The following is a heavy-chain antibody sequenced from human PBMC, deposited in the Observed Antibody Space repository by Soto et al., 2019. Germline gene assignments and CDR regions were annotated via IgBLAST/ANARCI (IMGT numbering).Heavy chain of an antibody. CDR2: IIPIFGTA. CDR1: GGTFSSYA. J-gene: IGHJ6*02. D-gene: IGHD2-2*01. V-gene: IGHV1-69*12. Sequence: QVQLVQSGAEVKKPGSSVKVSCKASGGTFSSYAISWVRQAPGQGLEWMGGIIPIFGTADYAQKFQGRVTLTAHESTSTAYMALSSLRSEDTAVYYCASHSSLRGYCISTSCYGYYYGMDVWGQGTTVTVSS. CDR3: ASHSSLRGYCISTSCYGYYYGMDV.